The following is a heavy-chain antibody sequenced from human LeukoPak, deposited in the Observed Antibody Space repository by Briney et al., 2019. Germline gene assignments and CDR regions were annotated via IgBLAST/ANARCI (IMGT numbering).Heavy chain of an antibody. J-gene: IGHJ5*02. D-gene: IGHD3-10*01. Sequence: SETLSLTCSVSGGSITSTSYYGGWIRQPPGEGLEWIGSVYYTGSTYYNPSLRSRVTISVDTSKNQFSLRLSSVTAADTAVFYCARVWYGSSTLGWFDPWGQGTLVTVSS. CDR2: VYYTGST. V-gene: IGHV4-39*01. CDR3: ARVWYGSSTLGWFDP. CDR1: GGSITSTSYY.